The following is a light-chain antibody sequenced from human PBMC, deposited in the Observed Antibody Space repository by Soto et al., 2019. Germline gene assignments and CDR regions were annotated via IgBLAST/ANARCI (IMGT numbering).Light chain of an antibody. CDR3: QHLNSYPFT. Sequence: IQLTQSPSSLSASVGDRVTITCRASQGVSSSLAWYQQVPGKAPKLLIYAASTLQSGVPSRFSGTGSGTDFTLTISSLQPEDFATYYCQHLNSYPFTFGQGTDWRL. CDR2: AAS. V-gene: IGKV1-9*01. CDR1: QGVSSS. J-gene: IGKJ5*01.